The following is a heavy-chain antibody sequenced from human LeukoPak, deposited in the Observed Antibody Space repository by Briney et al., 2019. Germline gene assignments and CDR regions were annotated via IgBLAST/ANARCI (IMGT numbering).Heavy chain of an antibody. Sequence: SETLSLTCTVSGGSISSYYWSWIRQPPGKGLEWIGYIYYSGSTNYNPSLKSRVTISVDTSKNQFSLKLSSATAADTAVYYCARRGYEFSELDNWGQGTLVIVSS. J-gene: IGHJ4*02. CDR2: IYYSGST. V-gene: IGHV4-59*08. CDR1: GGSISSYY. D-gene: IGHD5-12*01. CDR3: ARRGYEFSELDN.